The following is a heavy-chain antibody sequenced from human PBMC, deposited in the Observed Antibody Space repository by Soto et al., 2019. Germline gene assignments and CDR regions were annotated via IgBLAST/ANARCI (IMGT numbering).Heavy chain of an antibody. J-gene: IGHJ6*02. Sequence: EVQLVESGGGLVQPGRSLRLSCAASGFTFDDYAMHWVRQAPGKGLEWVSGISWNSGSIGYADSVKGRFTISRDNAKNSLYLQMNSLRDEDTALYYCAKDGGKYSGGWWDYYYYYGMDVWGQGTTVTVSS. CDR2: ISWNSGSI. CDR3: AKDGGKYSGGWWDYYYYYGMDV. D-gene: IGHD6-19*01. V-gene: IGHV3-9*01. CDR1: GFTFDDYA.